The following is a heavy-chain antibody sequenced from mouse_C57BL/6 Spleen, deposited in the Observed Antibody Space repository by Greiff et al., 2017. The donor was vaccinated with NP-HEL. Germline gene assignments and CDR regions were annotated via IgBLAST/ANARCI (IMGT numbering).Heavy chain of an antibody. Sequence: EVQGVESGGGLVKPGGSLKLSCAASGFTFSDYGMHWVRQAPEKGLEWVAYISSGSSTIYYADTVKGRFTISRDNAKNTLFLQMTSLRSEDTAMYYCAKPYYSNFYWYFDVWGTGTTVTVSS. CDR2: ISSGSSTI. CDR1: GFTFSDYG. CDR3: AKPYYSNFYWYFDV. V-gene: IGHV5-17*01. J-gene: IGHJ1*03. D-gene: IGHD2-5*01.